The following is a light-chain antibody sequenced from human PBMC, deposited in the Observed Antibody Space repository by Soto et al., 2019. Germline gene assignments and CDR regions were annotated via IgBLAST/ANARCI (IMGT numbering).Light chain of an antibody. CDR3: NSFTTSGTVV. V-gene: IGLV2-14*01. Sequence: QSALTQPASVSGSPGQSITISCTGTSSDIGTYNYVYWYQQRPGKVPKALIYEVVNRLSGVSNRFSGSKSGNTAHLTISGLQADDEGDYYCNSFTTSGTVVFGGGTKLTVL. J-gene: IGLJ2*01. CDR2: EVV. CDR1: SSDIGTYNY.